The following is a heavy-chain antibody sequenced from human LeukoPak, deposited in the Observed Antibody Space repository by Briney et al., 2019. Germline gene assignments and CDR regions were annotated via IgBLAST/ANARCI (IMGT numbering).Heavy chain of an antibody. CDR1: GVSISSYY. Sequence: SETLSLTCTVSGVSISSYYWSWIRQPPGKGLEWMGYIYSSGTTNYNPSLKSRVTISVDTSKNQFSLKLRSMTAADTALYYCARVYRDCSNGVCYSVRYYFDYWGQGTLVTVSS. J-gene: IGHJ4*02. CDR3: ARVYRDCSNGVCYSVRYYFDY. CDR2: IYSSGTT. V-gene: IGHV4-59*01. D-gene: IGHD2-8*01.